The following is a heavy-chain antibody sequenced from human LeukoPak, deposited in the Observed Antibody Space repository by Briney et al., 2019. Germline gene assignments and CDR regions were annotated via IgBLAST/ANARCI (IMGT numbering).Heavy chain of an antibody. CDR3: AKPGNYYDSTGYYYRFDY. CDR1: GFTFSSYA. D-gene: IGHD3-22*01. CDR2: ISGSGGST. J-gene: IGHJ4*02. Sequence: GSLRLSCAASGFTFSSYAMSWVRQAPGKGLEWVSAISGSGGSTYYADSVKGRFTISRDNSKNTLFLQMISLRAEDTAVYYCAKPGNYYDSTGYYYRFDYWGQGTLVTVSS. V-gene: IGHV3-23*01.